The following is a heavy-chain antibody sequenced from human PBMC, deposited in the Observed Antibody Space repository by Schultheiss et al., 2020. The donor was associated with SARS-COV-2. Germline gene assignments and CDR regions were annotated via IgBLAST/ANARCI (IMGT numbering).Heavy chain of an antibody. J-gene: IGHJ4*02. V-gene: IGHV3-30*18. CDR1: GFTFSDYY. CDR3: AKDEITMIVVVPYYFDY. Sequence: GGSLRLSCAASGFTFSDYYMSWIRQAPGKGLEWVAVISYDGSNKYYADSVKGRFTISRDNAKNTLYLQMNSLRAEDTAVYYCAKDEITMIVVVPYYFDYWGQGTLVTVSS. D-gene: IGHD3-22*01. CDR2: ISYDGSNK.